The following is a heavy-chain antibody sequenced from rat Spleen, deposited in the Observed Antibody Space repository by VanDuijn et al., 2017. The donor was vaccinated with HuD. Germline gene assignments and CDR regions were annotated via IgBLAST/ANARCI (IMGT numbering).Heavy chain of an antibody. J-gene: IGHJ2*01. D-gene: IGHD1-8*01. CDR1: GFTFSNFY. CDR2: INIGGGTS. CDR3: ARDYSNYFDY. Sequence: EVHLVESGGGLVQPGRSLKLSCAASGFTFSNFYMAWVRQAPTKGLEWVAYINIGGGTSFYRDSVKGRFTISRENAKSTLYLQMDSLRSEDTATYYCARDYSNYFDYWGQGVLVTVSS. V-gene: IGHV5-27*01.